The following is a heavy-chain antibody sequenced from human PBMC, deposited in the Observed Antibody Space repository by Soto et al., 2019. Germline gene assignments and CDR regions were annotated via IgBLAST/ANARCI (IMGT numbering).Heavy chain of an antibody. J-gene: IGHJ6*02. CDR2: IWYDGSNK. D-gene: IGHD6-19*01. V-gene: IGHV3-33*01. Sequence: GGSLRLSCAASGFTFSSYGMHWVRQAPGKGLEWVAVIWYDGSNKYYADSVKGRFTISRDNSKNTLYLQMNSLRAEDTAVYYCARDLWRSGSLYYGMDVWGQGTTVTVSS. CDR1: GFTFSSYG. CDR3: ARDLWRSGSLYYGMDV.